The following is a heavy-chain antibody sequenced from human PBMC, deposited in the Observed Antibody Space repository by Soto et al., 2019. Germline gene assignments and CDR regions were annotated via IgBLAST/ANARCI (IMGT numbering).Heavy chain of an antibody. J-gene: IGHJ4*02. CDR3: ARSLLGEGLVDYLDL. Sequence: QVQLVESGGGLVKPGGSVTLSCAASGFIFSDYGMTWVRQAPGKGLEWVSHISGSTNYTNHADSVRGRFTISRDNAKNSVYLQMRSLRGDDTATYYCARSLLGEGLVDYLDLWGRGALVTVSS. CDR2: ISGSTNYT. D-gene: IGHD3-10*01. V-gene: IGHV3-11*05. CDR1: GFIFSDYG.